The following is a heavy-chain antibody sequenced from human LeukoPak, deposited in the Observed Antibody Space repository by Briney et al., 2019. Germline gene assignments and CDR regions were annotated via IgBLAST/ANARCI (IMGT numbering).Heavy chain of an antibody. CDR1: GFTVSSNY. CDR3: ARRLDDFWSGPYFDY. CDR2: IYSGGST. Sequence: GGSLRLSCAASGFTVSSNYMSWVRQAPGKGLEWVSVIYSGGSTYYADSVKGRFTISRDNSKNTLYLQMNSLRAEDAAVYYCARRLDDFWSGPYFDYWGQGTLVTVSS. D-gene: IGHD3-3*01. J-gene: IGHJ4*02. V-gene: IGHV3-66*02.